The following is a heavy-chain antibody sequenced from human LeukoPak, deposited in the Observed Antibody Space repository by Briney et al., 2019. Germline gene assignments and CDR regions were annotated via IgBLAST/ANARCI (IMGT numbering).Heavy chain of an antibody. CDR1: GFTISFYW. CDR3: VRDSRITMIVVVIVAFDI. J-gene: IGHJ3*02. V-gene: IGHV3-7*01. Sequence: GGSLRLSCAASGFTISFYWMGWVRQAPGKGLEWVANINQVGSEKNYVDSVKGRFTISRDNAKNSLYLQMNSLRAEDTAIYYCVRDSRITMIVVVIVAFDIWGQGTMVTVSS. CDR2: INQVGSEK. D-gene: IGHD3-22*01.